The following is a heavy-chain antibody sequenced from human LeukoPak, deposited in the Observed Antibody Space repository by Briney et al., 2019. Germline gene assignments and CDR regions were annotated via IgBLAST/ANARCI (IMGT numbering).Heavy chain of an antibody. CDR3: ARVPPTYGSGWYMH. CDR2: IYIDGTK. Sequence: GGSLRLSCEASGLTVSSNYMTWVRKAPGKGLEWVSVIYIDGTKYYADSVKGRFTISRDNSMNTLYLQMNTLRAEDTAVYYCARVPPTYGSGWYMHWGQGTLVTVSS. CDR1: GLTVSSNY. D-gene: IGHD2-15*01. V-gene: IGHV3-53*01. J-gene: IGHJ4*02.